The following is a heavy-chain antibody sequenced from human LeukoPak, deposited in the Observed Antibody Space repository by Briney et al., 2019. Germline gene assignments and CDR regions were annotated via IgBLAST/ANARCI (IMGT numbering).Heavy chain of an antibody. CDR3: ARRAEQPGYYFDY. CDR1: GGSFSGYY. Sequence: SETLSLTCAVYGGSFSGYYWSWIRQPPGKGLEWIGEINHSGSTNYNPSLKSRVTISVDTSKNQFSLKLSSVTAADTAVHYCARRAEQPGYYFDYWGQGTLVTVSS. J-gene: IGHJ4*02. D-gene: IGHD6-13*01. V-gene: IGHV4-34*01. CDR2: INHSGST.